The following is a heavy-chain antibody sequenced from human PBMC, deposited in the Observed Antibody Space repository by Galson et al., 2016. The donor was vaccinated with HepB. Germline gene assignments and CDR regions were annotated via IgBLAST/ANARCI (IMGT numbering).Heavy chain of an antibody. J-gene: IGHJ2*01. Sequence: ETLSLTCTVSGGSISSYYWSWIRQPPGKGLKWIGYIYYSGSTNYNPSLKSRVTISIDTSKNQFSLKLSSVTAADTAVYYCTILTHYLLGATPADWYFDLWGRGTLVTVSS. CDR3: TILTHYLLGATPADWYFDL. V-gene: IGHV4-59*01. CDR2: IYYSGST. D-gene: IGHD1-26*01. CDR1: GGSISSYY.